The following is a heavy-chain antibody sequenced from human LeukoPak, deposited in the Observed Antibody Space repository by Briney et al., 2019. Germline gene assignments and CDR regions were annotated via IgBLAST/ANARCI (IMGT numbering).Heavy chain of an antibody. CDR3: GAMYYDHVWGSYRPFDY. Sequence: SETLSLTCTVSGGSISSGSYYWSWIRQPPGKGLEWIGYIYNSGSTNYNPSLKSRVTISVDTSQNQFSLKLSSVTAADTAVYYCGAMYYDHVWGSYRPFDYWGQGTLVTVSS. J-gene: IGHJ4*02. D-gene: IGHD3-16*02. CDR2: IYNSGST. V-gene: IGHV4-61*01. CDR1: GGSISSGSYY.